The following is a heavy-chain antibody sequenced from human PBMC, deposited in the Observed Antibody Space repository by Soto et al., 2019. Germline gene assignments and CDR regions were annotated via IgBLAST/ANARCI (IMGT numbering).Heavy chain of an antibody. CDR3: GREINGTGIGNDY. D-gene: IGHD2-21*02. J-gene: IGHJ4*02. V-gene: IGHV3-74*01. CDR2: IDSDGSRT. Sequence: EVQLVESGGGLVQPGGSLRLSCAASGFTFSIYWMQWVRQAPGKGLVWVSRIDSDGSRTSHADSVKGRFTISRDNAKNTLYLQMNSLRAEDTAVYYCGREINGTGIGNDYWGQRTLVSVSS. CDR1: GFTFSIYW.